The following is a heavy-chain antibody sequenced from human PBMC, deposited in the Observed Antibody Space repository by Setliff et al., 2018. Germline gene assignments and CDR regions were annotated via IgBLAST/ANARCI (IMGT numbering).Heavy chain of an antibody. J-gene: IGHJ4*02. D-gene: IGHD3-16*01. V-gene: IGHV4-39*07. CDR1: GGSISSSSYY. Sequence: SETLSLTCTVSGGSISSSSYYWGWIRQPPGKGLEWIGSIYYSGSTNYNPSLESRVTISVDTSKNQFSLRLNSATAADTAVYYCARLRGAFDYWGQGTLVTVS. CDR3: ARLRGAFDY. CDR2: IYYSGST.